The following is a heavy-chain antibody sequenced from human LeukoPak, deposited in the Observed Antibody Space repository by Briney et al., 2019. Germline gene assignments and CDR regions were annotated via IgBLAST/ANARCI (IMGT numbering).Heavy chain of an antibody. V-gene: IGHV1-2*02. CDR1: GYTFTDYS. CDR3: AREALLKFYYMDV. D-gene: IGHD1-26*01. Sequence: ASVKVSCKGSGYTFTDYSMHWVRQAPGQGLEWMGWINPNSGDTNYAQKFQGRVTMTRDTSISTVYMELSSLRSDDTAVFYCAREALLKFYYMDVWGKGTTVTVSS. J-gene: IGHJ6*03. CDR2: INPNSGDT.